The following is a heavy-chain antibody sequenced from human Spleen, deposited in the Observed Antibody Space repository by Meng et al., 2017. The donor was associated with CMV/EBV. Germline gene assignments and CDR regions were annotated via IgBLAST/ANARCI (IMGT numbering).Heavy chain of an antibody. Sequence: ASVKVSCKASGYTFTSYGLTWVRQAPGQGLEWMGWISAYNGNTNYAQKFQGRVTMTTDTSTSTGYMELSNLRSEDTAVYYCARGYYNILTGYYFGPVDYWGQGALVTVSS. V-gene: IGHV1-18*01. CDR2: ISAYNGNT. CDR1: GYTFTSYG. CDR3: ARGYYNILTGYYFGPVDY. D-gene: IGHD3-9*01. J-gene: IGHJ4*02.